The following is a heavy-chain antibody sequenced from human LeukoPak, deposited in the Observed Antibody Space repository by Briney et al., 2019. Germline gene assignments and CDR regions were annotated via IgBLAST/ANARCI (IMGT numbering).Heavy chain of an antibody. CDR1: GGSISSGDYY. CDR2: IYYSGST. D-gene: IGHD3-9*01. CDR3: ARAPLTKEGANWFDP. J-gene: IGHJ5*02. Sequence: PSQTLSPTCPVPGGSISSGDYYWSWIRPPPGKGLEWIWDIYYSGSTYYNPSLKSRVTISVDTSKDQFSLKLTSVTAADTAVYYCARAPLTKEGANWFDPWGQGALVTVSS. V-gene: IGHV4-30-4*08.